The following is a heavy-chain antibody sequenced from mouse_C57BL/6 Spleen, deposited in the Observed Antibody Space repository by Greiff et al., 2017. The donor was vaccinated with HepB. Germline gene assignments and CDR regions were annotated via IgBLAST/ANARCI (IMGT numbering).Heavy chain of an antibody. J-gene: IGHJ1*03. CDR1: GFSLSTSGMG. Sequence: QVTLKESGPGILQSSQTLSLTCSFSGFSLSTSGMGVSWIRQPSGKGLEWLAHIYWDDDKRYNPSLKSRLTISKDTSRNQVFLKITSVDTADTATYYCARPPAYYSNYPYWYFDVWGTGTTVTVSS. D-gene: IGHD2-5*01. V-gene: IGHV8-12*01. CDR3: ARPPAYYSNYPYWYFDV. CDR2: IYWDDDK.